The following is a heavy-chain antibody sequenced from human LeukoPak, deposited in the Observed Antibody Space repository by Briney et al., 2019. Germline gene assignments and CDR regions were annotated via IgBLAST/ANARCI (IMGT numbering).Heavy chain of an antibody. D-gene: IGHD5-12*01. J-gene: IGHJ6*02. CDR3: ARVAGYGGYDFPSVGYGMDV. V-gene: IGHV3-21*01. CDR1: GFTFSSYC. CDR2: ISSSITYI. Sequence: GGCLRPSCAASGFTFSSYCMNCVRQPPGKGRECVSSISSSITYIYYAESVRGRFTMSRDNAKSSLYLQMSSLRAEDTAVYYCARVAGYGGYDFPSVGYGMDVCGQGTTVTVSS.